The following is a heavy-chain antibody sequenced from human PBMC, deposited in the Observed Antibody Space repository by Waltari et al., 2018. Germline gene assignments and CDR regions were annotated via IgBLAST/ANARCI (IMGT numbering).Heavy chain of an antibody. CDR2: IYTSGST. CDR1: GGSISSYY. V-gene: IGHV4-4*07. J-gene: IGHJ5*02. Sequence: QVQLQESGPGLVKPSETLSLTCTVPGGSISSYYWSWIRQPAGKGLEWIGRIYTSGSTNYNPSLKSRVTMSVDTSKNQFSLKLSSVTAADTAVYYCARDRVSSTAGNWFDPWGQGTLVTVSS. D-gene: IGHD2-2*01. CDR3: ARDRVSSTAGNWFDP.